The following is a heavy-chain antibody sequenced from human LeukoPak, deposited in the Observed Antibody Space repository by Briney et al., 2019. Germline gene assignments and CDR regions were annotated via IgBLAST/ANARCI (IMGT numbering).Heavy chain of an antibody. CDR1: GFTFSSYW. Sequence: QAGGSLRLSCAASGFTFSSYWMSWVRQAPGKGLEWVSAISGSGGSTYYADSVKGRFTISRDNSKNTLYLQMNSLRAEDTAVYYCASLTGRGGAFDIWGQGTMVTVSS. V-gene: IGHV3-23*01. CDR3: ASLTGRGGAFDI. J-gene: IGHJ3*02. D-gene: IGHD3-10*01. CDR2: ISGSGGST.